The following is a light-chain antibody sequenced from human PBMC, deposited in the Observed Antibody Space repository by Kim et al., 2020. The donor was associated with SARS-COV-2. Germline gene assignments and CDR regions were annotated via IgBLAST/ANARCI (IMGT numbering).Light chain of an antibody. CDR3: LQDNSYPRT. V-gene: IGKV1-13*02. CDR1: QGISSA. Sequence: AIQLTQSPSSLSASVGDRVTITCRASQGISSALAWYQQKPGKAPKLLIYDASSLEGGVPSRFSGSGSGTDFTLTISSLQPEDFATYYCLQDNSYPRTFGQGTKLEI. CDR2: DAS. J-gene: IGKJ1*01.